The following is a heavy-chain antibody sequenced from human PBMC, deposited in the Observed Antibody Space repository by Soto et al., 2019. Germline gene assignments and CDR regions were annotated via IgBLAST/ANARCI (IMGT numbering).Heavy chain of an antibody. Sequence: SGGSLRLSCAASGFTFSSYGMHWVRQAPGKGLEWVAVISYDGSNKYYADSVKGRFTISRDNSKNTLYLQMNSLRAEDTAVYYCAKNAGQYCSGGSCYVSGMDVWGQGTTVTVPS. CDR3: AKNAGQYCSGGSCYVSGMDV. J-gene: IGHJ6*02. D-gene: IGHD2-15*01. CDR2: ISYDGSNK. V-gene: IGHV3-30*18. CDR1: GFTFSSYG.